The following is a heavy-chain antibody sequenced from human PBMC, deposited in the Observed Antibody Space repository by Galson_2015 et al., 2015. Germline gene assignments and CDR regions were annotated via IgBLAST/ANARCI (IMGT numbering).Heavy chain of an antibody. CDR2: INSTTDGGTT. J-gene: IGHJ4*02. Sequence: SLRLSCAASGSTFSNAWMSWVRQAPGKGLEWVGRINSTTDGGTTAYAAPVKGRFTISRDDSKNTLYLQMNSLKTEDTAVYYCTPAIDYGEDYWGQGTLVTVSS. CDR1: GSTFSNAW. CDR3: TPAIDYGEDY. D-gene: IGHD4-17*01. V-gene: IGHV3-15*01.